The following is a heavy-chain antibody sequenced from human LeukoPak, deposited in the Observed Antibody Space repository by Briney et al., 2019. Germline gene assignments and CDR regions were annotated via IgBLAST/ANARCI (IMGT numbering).Heavy chain of an antibody. J-gene: IGHJ6*02. V-gene: IGHV1-69*13. Sequence: ASVKVSCKASGGTFSSYAISWVRQAPGQGLEWMGGIIPIFGTANYAQKFQGRVTITADESMSTAYMELSSLRSEDTAVYYCALLLWFGELLPNYGMDVWGQGTTVTVSS. CDR2: IIPIFGTA. CDR1: GGTFSSYA. CDR3: ALLLWFGELLPNYGMDV. D-gene: IGHD3-10*01.